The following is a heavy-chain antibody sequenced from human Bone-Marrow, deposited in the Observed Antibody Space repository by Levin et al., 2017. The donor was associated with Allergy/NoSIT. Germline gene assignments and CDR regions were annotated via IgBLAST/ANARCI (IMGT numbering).Heavy chain of an antibody. CDR2: ISGSGGST. CDR3: AKRRGDDILTGHAFDY. CDR1: GFTFSSYA. J-gene: IGHJ4*02. Sequence: PGGSLRLSCAASGFTFSSYAMSWVRQAPGKGLEWVSAISGSGGSTYYADSVKGRFTISRDNSKNTLYLQMNSLRAEDTAVYYCAKRRGDDILTGHAFDYWGQGTLVTVSS. D-gene: IGHD3-9*01. V-gene: IGHV3-23*01.